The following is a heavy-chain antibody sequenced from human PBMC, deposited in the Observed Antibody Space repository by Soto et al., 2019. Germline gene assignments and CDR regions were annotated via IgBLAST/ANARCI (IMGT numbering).Heavy chain of an antibody. CDR3: AKNGQPPYYYYGLDV. J-gene: IGHJ6*02. CDR2: ISGYNGDT. D-gene: IGHD2-8*01. V-gene: IGHV1-18*01. Sequence: ASLKVSCKASGYTFTRYGISWVRQAPGQGLEWMGWISGYNGDTNYAREFQGRVSMTIDTSTTTAYMELRSLTSDDTAVYYCAKNGQPPYYYYGLDVWGQGTKVTVSS. CDR1: GYTFTRYG.